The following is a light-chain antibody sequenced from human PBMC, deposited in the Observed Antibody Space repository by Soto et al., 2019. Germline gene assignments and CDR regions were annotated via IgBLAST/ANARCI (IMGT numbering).Light chain of an antibody. CDR1: QNVNNY. Sequence: ESGFTQSPTPLFLSPGQRATLFCRASQNVNNYLAWYQQKPGQAPRLLIYDASNRATGIPARFSGSGSGTDFTLNISSLEPEDFAVYYCQQRNNWPAISFGQGTRLEIK. CDR2: DAS. V-gene: IGKV3-11*01. CDR3: QQRNNWPAIS. J-gene: IGKJ5*01.